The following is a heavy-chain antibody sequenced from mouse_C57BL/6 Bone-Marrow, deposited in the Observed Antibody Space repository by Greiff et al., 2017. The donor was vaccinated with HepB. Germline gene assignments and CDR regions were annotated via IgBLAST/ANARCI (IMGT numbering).Heavy chain of an antibody. CDR3: TRGQIWDWYFDV. D-gene: IGHD4-1*01. CDR1: GFTFSSYA. CDR2: ISSGGDYI. V-gene: IGHV5-9-1*02. J-gene: IGHJ1*03. Sequence: EVMLVESGEGLVKPGGSLKLSCAASGFTFSSYAMSWVRQTPEKRLEWVAYISSGGDYIYYADTVKGRFTISRDNARNTLYLQMSSLKSEDTAMYYCTRGQIWDWYFDVWGTGTTVTVSS.